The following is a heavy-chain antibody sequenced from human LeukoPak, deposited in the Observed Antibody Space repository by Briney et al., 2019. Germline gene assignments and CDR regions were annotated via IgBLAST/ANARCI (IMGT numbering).Heavy chain of an antibody. CDR3: ARGKYSSSSYWFDP. CDR1: GGSIRSSYYY. CDR2: IYDSGST. V-gene: IGHV4-39*01. D-gene: IGHD6-6*01. Sequence: PSETLSLTCTVSGGSIRSSYYYWGWIRQPPGKGLEWIGSIYDSGSTYYNPSLKSRVTISVDTSKNQFSLKLSSVTAADTAVYYCARGKYSSSSYWFDPWGQGTLVTVSS. J-gene: IGHJ5*02.